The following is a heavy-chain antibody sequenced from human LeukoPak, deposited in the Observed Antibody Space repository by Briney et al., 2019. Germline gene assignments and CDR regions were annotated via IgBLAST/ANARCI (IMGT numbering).Heavy chain of an antibody. CDR1: GFTFSSYA. J-gene: IGHJ4*02. D-gene: IGHD6-6*01. Sequence: GVSLRLSCAASGFTFSSYAMSWVRQAPGKGLEWVSAISGSGGSTDYADSVKGRFTISRDNSKNTLYLQMNSLRAEDTAVYYCAKDLYPSAARRPHSSFDYWGQGTLVTVSS. CDR3: AKDLYPSAARRPHSSFDY. V-gene: IGHV3-23*01. CDR2: ISGSGGST.